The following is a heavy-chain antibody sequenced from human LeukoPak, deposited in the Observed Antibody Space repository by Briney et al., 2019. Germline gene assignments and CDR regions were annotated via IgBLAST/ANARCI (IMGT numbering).Heavy chain of an antibody. D-gene: IGHD6-6*01. Sequence: SETLSLTCTVSGGSISSSSYYWGWLRQPPGKGLEWIGSIYYSGSTYYNPSLKSRVTISVDTSKNQFSLKLSSVTAADTAVYYCARHKGGQLDYSWWFDPWGQGTLVTVSS. CDR1: GGSISSSSYY. J-gene: IGHJ5*02. CDR3: ARHKGGQLDYSWWFDP. CDR2: IYYSGST. V-gene: IGHV4-39*01.